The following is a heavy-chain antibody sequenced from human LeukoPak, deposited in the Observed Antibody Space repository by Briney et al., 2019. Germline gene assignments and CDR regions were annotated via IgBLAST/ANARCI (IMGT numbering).Heavy chain of an antibody. D-gene: IGHD2-21*01. J-gene: IGHJ4*02. CDR2: IYYSGST. CDR3: ASFYQAYYFDY. Sequence: PSETLSLTCTVSGGSISSGDYYWSWIRQAPGKGLEWIGCIYYSGSTYYNPSLKSRVTISVDTSKNQFSLKLSSVTAADTAVYYCASFYQAYYFDYWGQGTLVTVSS. V-gene: IGHV4-30-4*01. CDR1: GGSISSGDYY.